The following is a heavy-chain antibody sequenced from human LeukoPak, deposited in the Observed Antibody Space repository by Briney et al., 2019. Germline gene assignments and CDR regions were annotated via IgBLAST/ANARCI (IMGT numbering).Heavy chain of an antibody. V-gene: IGHV4-59*01. CDR2: IYYSGST. CDR3: ARGTTVTPVDY. Sequence: SETLSLTCTVSGGSISSYYWSWIRQPPGKGLEWIGYIYYSGSTNYNPSLKSRVTISVDTSKNQFSPKLSSVTAADTAVYYCARGTTVTPVDYWGQGTLVTVSS. D-gene: IGHD4-17*01. CDR1: GGSISSYY. J-gene: IGHJ4*02.